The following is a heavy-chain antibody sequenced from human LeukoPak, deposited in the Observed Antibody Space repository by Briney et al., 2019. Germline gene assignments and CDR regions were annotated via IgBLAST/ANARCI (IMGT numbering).Heavy chain of an antibody. J-gene: IGHJ4*02. CDR3: VVREVVKPY. D-gene: IGHD3-10*01. V-gene: IGHV3-7*01. CDR1: GFTFSTYW. Sequence: GGSLRLSCEASGFTFSTYWMSWVRQAPGKGLEWVANIKPDGSERYYVDSVKGRFTISRDNAKNSLYLQMNSPRAEDTAVYYCVVREVVKPYWGQGTLVTVSS. CDR2: IKPDGSER.